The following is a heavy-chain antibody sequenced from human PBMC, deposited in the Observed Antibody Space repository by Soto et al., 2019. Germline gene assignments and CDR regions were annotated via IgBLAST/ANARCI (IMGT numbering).Heavy chain of an antibody. D-gene: IGHD2-15*01. CDR1: GFTVSSKY. CDR3: ARDDVLCDGGRCYGIPLYV. J-gene: IGHJ6*04. V-gene: IGHV3-66*01. CDR2: IQSGGTT. Sequence: EVQLVESGGGLVQPGGSLRLSCAASGFTVSSKYMTWVRQAPGKGLEWVSLIQSGGTTYYADSVKGRFTISRDTSENTLHLQMDSLRVEDTAVYYCARDDVLCDGGRCYGIPLYVWGKGTTVTVDS.